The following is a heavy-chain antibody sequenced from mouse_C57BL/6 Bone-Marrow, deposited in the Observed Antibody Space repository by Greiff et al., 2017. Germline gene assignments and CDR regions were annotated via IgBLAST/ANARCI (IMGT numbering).Heavy chain of an antibody. D-gene: IGHD1-1*01. CDR2: ISDGGSYT. J-gene: IGHJ4*01. Sequence: DVMLVESGGGLVKPGGSLKLSCAASGFTFSSYAMSWVRQTPEKRLEWVATISDGGSYTYYPDNVKGRFTISRDNAKNNRYLQMSHLKSEDTAMYYCARAPLQGTTVVAHYAMDYWGQGTSVTVSS. V-gene: IGHV5-4*03. CDR3: ARAPLQGTTVVAHYAMDY. CDR1: GFTFSSYA.